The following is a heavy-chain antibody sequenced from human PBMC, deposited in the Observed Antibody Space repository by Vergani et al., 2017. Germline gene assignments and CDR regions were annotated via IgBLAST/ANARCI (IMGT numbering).Heavy chain of an antibody. CDR3: ARGEYGILTGYRY. Sequence: QVQVVQSGAEVKKSGASVKVSCKTSGYTFSNYYMHWVRQAPGQGLEWMGIINPSGGHTNYAQKFQGRVTMTRDTSTSTVYMELSSLRSEDTAIYYCARGEYGILTGYRYWGQRTLVTVSS. CDR2: INPSGGHT. CDR1: GYTFSNYY. V-gene: IGHV1-46*03. J-gene: IGHJ4*01. D-gene: IGHD3-9*01.